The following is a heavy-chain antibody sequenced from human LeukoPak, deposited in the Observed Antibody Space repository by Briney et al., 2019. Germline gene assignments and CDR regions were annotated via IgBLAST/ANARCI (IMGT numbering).Heavy chain of an antibody. CDR3: ARRPRDTSGYYLGAFHD. CDR2: IGASGADT. Sequence: PGGSLRLSCAASGFTFTNYAMTWVRQAPGKGLEWVSVIGASGADTHYSDSVKGRFTVSRDNSQNTLFLHMSSLRAEDTAVYFCARRPRDTSGYYLGAFHDWGQGTTVTVSS. CDR1: GFTFTNYA. V-gene: IGHV3-23*01. D-gene: IGHD3-22*01. J-gene: IGHJ3*01.